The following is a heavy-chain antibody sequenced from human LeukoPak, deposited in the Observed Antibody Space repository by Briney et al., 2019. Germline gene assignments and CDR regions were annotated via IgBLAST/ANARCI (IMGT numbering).Heavy chain of an antibody. CDR3: AADLWGGGSLTPYGYYYGMDV. D-gene: IGHD2-15*01. CDR2: IVVGSGNT. V-gene: IGHV1-58*01. J-gene: IGHJ6*02. CDR1: GFTFTSSA. Sequence: SVKVSCKASGFTFTSSAVQWVRQARGQRLEWIGWIVVGSGNTNYAQKFQERVTITRDMSTSTAYVELSSLRSEDTAVYYCAADLWGGGSLTPYGYYYGMDVWGQGTTVTVSS.